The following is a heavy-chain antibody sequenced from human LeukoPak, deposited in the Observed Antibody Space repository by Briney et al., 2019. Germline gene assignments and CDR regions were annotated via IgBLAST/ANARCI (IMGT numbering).Heavy chain of an antibody. Sequence: ASVKVSCKASGYTFTGYYMHWVRQAPGQGLEWMGWISAYNGNTNYAQKLQGRVTMTTDTSTSTAYMELRSLRSDDTAVYYCARGGDIVVVPAAMAAHYWGQGTLVTVSS. D-gene: IGHD2-2*01. V-gene: IGHV1-18*04. CDR3: ARGGDIVVVPAAMAAHY. CDR1: GYTFTGYY. J-gene: IGHJ4*02. CDR2: ISAYNGNT.